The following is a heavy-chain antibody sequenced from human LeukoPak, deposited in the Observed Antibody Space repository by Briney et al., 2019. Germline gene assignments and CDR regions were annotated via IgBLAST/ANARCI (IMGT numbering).Heavy chain of an antibody. V-gene: IGHV3-23*01. J-gene: IGHJ5*02. D-gene: IGHD2-15*01. CDR3: AKDPYCSGGSCHNWFDP. CDR1: GFTFSSYA. Sequence: PGGSLRLSCAASGFTFSSYAMSWVRQAPGKGLEWVSAISGSGGSTYYADSVKGRFTISRDNSKNTLYLQMNSLRAEDTAVYYCAKDPYCSGGSCHNWFDPWGQGALVTVSS. CDR2: ISGSGGST.